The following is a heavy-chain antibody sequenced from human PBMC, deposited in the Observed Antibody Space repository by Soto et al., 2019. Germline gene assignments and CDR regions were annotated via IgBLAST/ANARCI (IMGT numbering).Heavy chain of an antibody. CDR3: ARGNHRWLQWWYFEP. V-gene: IGHV1-69*12. CDR1: GGTFSNYP. J-gene: IGHJ2*01. CDR2: IIPIFGTV. Sequence: QVQLVQSGAEVKKPGSSVKVSCKASGGTFSNYPISWVRQAPGQGLEWMGGIIPIFGTVNYAQKFQGRVTITADESTSTADMELSSLRSEDTAVYYGARGNHRWLQWWYFEPWGRGTLVTVSS. D-gene: IGHD5-12*01.